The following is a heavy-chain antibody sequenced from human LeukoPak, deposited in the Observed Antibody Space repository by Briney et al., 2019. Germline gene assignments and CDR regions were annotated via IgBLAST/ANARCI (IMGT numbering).Heavy chain of an antibody. D-gene: IGHD6-19*01. V-gene: IGHV3-30*04. Sequence: PGGSLRLPCAASGFRFNNYAMHWVRQPPGTGLEWVAVISMDGIQEYYADSVKGRFSISRANGKNSLYLEMNSLRAEDTAVYYCGRTGYSSGWREFDCWGQGTLVIVSS. CDR2: ISMDGIQE. CDR3: GRTGYSSGWREFDC. J-gene: IGHJ4*02. CDR1: GFRFNNYA.